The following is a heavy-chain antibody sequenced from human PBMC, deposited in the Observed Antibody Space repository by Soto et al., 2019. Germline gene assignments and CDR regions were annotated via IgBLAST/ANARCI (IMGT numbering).Heavy chain of an antibody. V-gene: IGHV3-30*18. Sequence: GGALRLSCAASGFTFSSYGMHWVRQAPGKGLEWVAVISYDGSNKYYADSVKGRFTISRDNSKNTLYLQMNSLRAEDTAVYYCEKEDGPYSSSSNFDYWGQGTLVTVSS. CDR2: ISYDGSNK. CDR3: EKEDGPYSSSSNFDY. D-gene: IGHD6-6*01. CDR1: GFTFSSYG. J-gene: IGHJ4*02.